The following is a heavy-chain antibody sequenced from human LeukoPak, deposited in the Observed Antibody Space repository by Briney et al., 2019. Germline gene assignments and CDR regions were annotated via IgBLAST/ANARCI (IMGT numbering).Heavy chain of an antibody. J-gene: IGHJ3*02. V-gene: IGHV4-61*02. D-gene: IGHD6-6*01. CDR1: GDSISRGSYY. CDR3: ARDDPRSSSLPHNAFDI. Sequence: SQTLSLTCTVSGDSISRGSYYWSWIRQPAGKGLEWIERIYTSGSTNYNPSLKSRVTISVDTSKNQFSLKLSSVTAADTAMYYCARDDPRSSSLPHNAFDIWGQGTMVTVSS. CDR2: IYTSGST.